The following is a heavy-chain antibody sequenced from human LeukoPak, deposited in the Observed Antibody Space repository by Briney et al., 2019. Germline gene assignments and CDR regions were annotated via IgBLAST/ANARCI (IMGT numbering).Heavy chain of an antibody. CDR2: ISSSSSYI. V-gene: IGHV3-21*01. Sequence: AGSLRLSCTASRFTFSNYGMSWVRQAPGKGLEWISSISSSSSYIYYADSVKGRFTISRDNAKNSLYLQMHSLRAEDTAVYYGACMVRGVNDAFDIWGQGTMVTVSS. CDR1: RFTFSNYG. CDR3: ACMVRGVNDAFDI. D-gene: IGHD3-10*01. J-gene: IGHJ3*02.